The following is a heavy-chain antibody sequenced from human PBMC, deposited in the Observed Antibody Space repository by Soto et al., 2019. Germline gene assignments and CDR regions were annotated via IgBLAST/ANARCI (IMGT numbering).Heavy chain of an antibody. CDR1: GFTVSNNY. J-gene: IGHJ4*02. Sequence: ELQLVASGGGLVQPGGSLRLSCAASGFTVSNNYVRWVRQAPGKGLEWVPLIFSNGDTRYADSVKGRFTISRDSSSNTLYLQMNSLRVEDTAVYYCVRDGTYNWVGGQGIHVTVSS. D-gene: IGHD1-1*01. CDR3: VRDGTYNWV. CDR2: IFSNGDT. V-gene: IGHV3-66*01.